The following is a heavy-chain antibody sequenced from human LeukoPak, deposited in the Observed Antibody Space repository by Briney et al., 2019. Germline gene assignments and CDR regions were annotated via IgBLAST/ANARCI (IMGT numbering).Heavy chain of an antibody. CDR1: GGSFSGYY. D-gene: IGHD2-15*01. V-gene: IGHV4-34*01. Sequence: PSETLSLTCAVYGGSFSGYYWSWIRQPPGKGLEWIGEINHSGSTNYNPSLKSRVTISVDTSKNQFSLKLSSVTAADTAVYYCARVNHCSGGSCYPIDYWGQGTLVTVSS. J-gene: IGHJ4*02. CDR3: ARVNHCSGGSCYPIDY. CDR2: INHSGST.